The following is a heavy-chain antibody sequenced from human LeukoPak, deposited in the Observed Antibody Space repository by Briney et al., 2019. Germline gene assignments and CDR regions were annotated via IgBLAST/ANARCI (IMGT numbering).Heavy chain of an antibody. CDR2: MDTNSDNT. D-gene: IGHD3-10*01. V-gene: IGHV1-8*01. Sequence: GASVKVSCKASGYTFTSYDIHWVRQATGPGLEWMGWMDTNSDNTISAQKFQGRVTLTRDTSISTAYMELSSLRSEDTAVYYCARVSFGGRYAAYGSGRGFFDYWGQGTLVTVSS. J-gene: IGHJ4*02. CDR1: GYTFTSYD. CDR3: ARVSFGGRYAAYGSGRGFFDY.